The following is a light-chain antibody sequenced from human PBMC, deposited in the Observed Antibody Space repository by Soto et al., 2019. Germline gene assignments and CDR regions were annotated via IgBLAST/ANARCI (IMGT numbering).Light chain of an antibody. V-gene: IGKV3-11*01. CDR3: QQRTNWPPWT. Sequence: EIVLTQSPATLSLSPGERATLSCRAGQSVRNYLAWYQQKPGQAPRLLISEASNRATGIPARFSGSGSGTDFTLTISSLEPEDSAIYYCQQRTNWPPWTFGQGTKVEI. CDR1: QSVRNY. J-gene: IGKJ1*01. CDR2: EAS.